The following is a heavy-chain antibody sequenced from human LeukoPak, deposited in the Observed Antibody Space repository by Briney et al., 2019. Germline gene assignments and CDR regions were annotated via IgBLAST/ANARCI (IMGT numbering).Heavy chain of an antibody. CDR2: VSWDGGST. J-gene: IGHJ6*03. CDR1: GFTFDDYT. V-gene: IGHV3-43*01. CDR3: AKDASSLRYGYYYYYMDV. Sequence: GGSLRLSCAASGFTFDDYTMHWVRQPPGKGLEWVSLVSWDGGSTYYADSVKGRFTISRDNSKNSLYLQMNSLRTEDTALYYCAKDASSLRYGYYYYYMDVWGKGTTVTVSS. D-gene: IGHD4-17*01.